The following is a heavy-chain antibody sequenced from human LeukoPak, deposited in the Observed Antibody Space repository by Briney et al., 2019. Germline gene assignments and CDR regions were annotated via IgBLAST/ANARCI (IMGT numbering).Heavy chain of an antibody. Sequence: SVKFSCKASGGTFCSYAISWVRQAPGQGLEWMGRIIPILGIANYAQKFQGRVTITADKSTSTAYMELSSLRSEDTAVYYCARALYSSSWYYFVYWGQGTLVTVSS. V-gene: IGHV1-69*04. J-gene: IGHJ4*02. CDR1: GGTFCSYA. D-gene: IGHD6-13*01. CDR3: ARALYSSSWYYFVY. CDR2: IIPILGIA.